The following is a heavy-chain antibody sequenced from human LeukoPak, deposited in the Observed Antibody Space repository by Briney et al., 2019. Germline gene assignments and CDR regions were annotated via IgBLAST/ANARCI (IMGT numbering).Heavy chain of an antibody. CDR3: AKVCADYYDSSGYYYDY. CDR2: ISGSGGST. V-gene: IGHV3-23*01. D-gene: IGHD3-22*01. J-gene: IGHJ4*02. Sequence: QPGGSLRLSCAASGFTFSSYAMSWVRQAPGKGLEWVSAISGSGGSTYYADSVKGRFTISRDNSKNTLYLQMNSLRAEDTAVYYCAKVCADYYDSSGYYYDYWGQGTLVTVSS. CDR1: GFTFSSYA.